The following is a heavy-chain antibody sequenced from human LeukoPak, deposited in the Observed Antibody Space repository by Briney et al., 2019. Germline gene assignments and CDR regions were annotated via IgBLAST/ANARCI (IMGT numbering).Heavy chain of an antibody. CDR1: GGTFSSYA. Sequence: ASVRVSCKASGGTFSSYAISWVRQAPGQGLEWMGGIIPIFGTANYAQKFQGRVTITADKSTSTAYMELSSLRSEDTAVYYCASISGARYSYGYKVDPWGQGTLVTVSS. CDR2: IIPIFGTA. J-gene: IGHJ5*02. V-gene: IGHV1-69*06. CDR3: ASISGARYSYGYKVDP. D-gene: IGHD5-18*01.